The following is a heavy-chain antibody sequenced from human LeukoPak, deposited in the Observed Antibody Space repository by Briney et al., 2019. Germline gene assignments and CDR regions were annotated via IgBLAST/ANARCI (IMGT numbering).Heavy chain of an antibody. V-gene: IGHV4-59*11. CDR2: ISYSGST. CDR3: AREGGSGTYGWFDP. Sequence: SETLSLTCTVSGGSISSHYWSWIRQPPGKGLEWIGYISYSGSTNYNPSLKSRVTISVDTSKNQFSLKPSSVTAADTAVYYCAREGGSGTYGWFDPWGQGTLVTVSS. J-gene: IGHJ5*02. CDR1: GGSISSHY. D-gene: IGHD1-26*01.